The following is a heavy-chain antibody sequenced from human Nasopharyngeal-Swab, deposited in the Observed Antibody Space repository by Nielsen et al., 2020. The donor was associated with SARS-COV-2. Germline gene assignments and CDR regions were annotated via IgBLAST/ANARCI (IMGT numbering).Heavy chain of an antibody. D-gene: IGHD2-2*01. J-gene: IGHJ2*01. Sequence: ASVKVSCKASGYTFTSYGISWVRQAPGQRLEWMGWINAGNGNTKYSQKFQGRVTITRDTSASTAYMELSSLRSEDTAVYYCARVFRADQEYWYFDLWGRGTLVTVSS. V-gene: IGHV1-3*01. CDR1: GYTFTSYG. CDR2: INAGNGNT. CDR3: ARVFRADQEYWYFDL.